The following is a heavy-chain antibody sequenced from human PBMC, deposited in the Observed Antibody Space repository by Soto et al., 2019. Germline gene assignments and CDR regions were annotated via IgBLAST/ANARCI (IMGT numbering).Heavy chain of an antibody. V-gene: IGHV1-18*01. CDR1: GYTYTSYG. Sequence: QVQLVQSGAEVKKPGASVKVSCKASGYTYTSYGISWVRQAPGQGLEWMGGISAYNGNTNYAQKLQGRVTMTTDTSTSTDYIELRSLRSDDTAVYYCARVMAVPITIFALHYWGQGTLVTVSS. CDR3: ARVMAVPITIFALHY. D-gene: IGHD3-3*01. CDR2: ISAYNGNT. J-gene: IGHJ4*02.